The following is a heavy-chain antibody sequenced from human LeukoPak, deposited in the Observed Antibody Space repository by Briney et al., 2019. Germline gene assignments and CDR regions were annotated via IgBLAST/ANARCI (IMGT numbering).Heavy chain of an antibody. J-gene: IGHJ4*02. V-gene: IGHV3-15*01. D-gene: IGHD6-19*01. CDR1: GLTFNNAW. CDR2: IKSKHGGATT. CDR3: IAYSAWYNSGWAFDY. Sequence: GGSLRPSRAASGLTFNNAWICWGRQAPGKGLEWVGRIKSKHGGATTDYAAPVKGRFTISRDDSKNTLYLQMNSLKTEDTAVYYCIAYSAWYNSGWAFDYWGQGTLATVCS.